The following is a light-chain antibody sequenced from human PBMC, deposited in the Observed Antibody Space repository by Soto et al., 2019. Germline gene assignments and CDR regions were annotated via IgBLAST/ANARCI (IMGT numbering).Light chain of an antibody. J-gene: IGLJ3*02. CDR2: EVN. Sequence: QSALTQPASVSGSPGQSITISCTGTSSDVGGYDYVSWYQQYPGKAPKVVIYEVNRRPSGVSSRFSGSKSGNTASLTISGVQAEDEADYYCISYTDTSDRVFGGGTKLTVL. CDR3: ISYTDTSDRV. CDR1: SSDVGGYDY. V-gene: IGLV2-14*03.